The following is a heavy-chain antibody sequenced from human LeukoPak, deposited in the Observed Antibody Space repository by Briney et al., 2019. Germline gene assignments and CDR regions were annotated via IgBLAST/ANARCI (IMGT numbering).Heavy chain of an antibody. CDR1: GGSISSSSYY. CDR2: IHHSGRT. D-gene: IGHD2-21*02. J-gene: IGHJ6*03. Sequence: PSETLSLTCTVSGGSISSSSYYWGWIRQPPGKGLEWIGSIHHSGRTYYNPSLKSRVTISVDTSKNQFSLKLSSVTAADTAVYYCAREGFTYCGGDCYSYYYYYMDVWGKGTTVTVSS. CDR3: AREGFTYCGGDCYSYYYYYMDV. V-gene: IGHV4-39*07.